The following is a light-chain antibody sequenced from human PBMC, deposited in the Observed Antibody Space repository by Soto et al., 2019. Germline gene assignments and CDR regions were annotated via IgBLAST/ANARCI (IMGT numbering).Light chain of an antibody. CDR1: QSVTNY. CDR2: DAS. J-gene: IGKJ1*01. Sequence: EIVLTQSPGTLSLSPGERATLSCRAGQSVTNYIAWYQQRPGQAPRLLIYDASNRATGVPARFSGSRSGTDFTLTISDLEPADFGLYYCQQRLNWPPGVGQGTKVDIK. CDR3: QQRLNWPPG. V-gene: IGKV3-11*01.